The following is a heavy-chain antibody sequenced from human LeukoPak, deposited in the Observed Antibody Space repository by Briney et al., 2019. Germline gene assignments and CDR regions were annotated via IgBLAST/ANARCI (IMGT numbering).Heavy chain of an antibody. D-gene: IGHD6-13*01. CDR3: ARDIIPINRAAAEAYYYMDV. CDR2: ISGSGGST. CDR1: GFTFSSYA. V-gene: IGHV3-23*01. J-gene: IGHJ6*03. Sequence: GGSLRLSCAASGFTFSSYAMSWVRQAPGKGLEWVSAISGSGGSTYYADSVKGRFTISRDNSKNTLYLQMNSLRAEDTAVYYCARDIIPINRAAAEAYYYMDVWGKGTTVTVSS.